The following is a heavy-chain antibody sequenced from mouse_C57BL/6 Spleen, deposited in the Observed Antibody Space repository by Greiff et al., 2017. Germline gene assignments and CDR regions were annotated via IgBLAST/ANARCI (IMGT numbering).Heavy chain of an antibody. CDR2: IYPRSGNT. V-gene: IGHV1-81*01. CDR1: GYTFTSYG. CDR3: AMDYGYYPWFAY. D-gene: IGHD2-3*01. J-gene: IGHJ3*01. Sequence: VKLVESGAELARPGASVKLSCKASGYTFTSYGISWVKQRTGQGLEWIGEIYPRSGNTYYNEKFKGKATLTADKSSSTAYMELRSLTSEDSAVYFCAMDYGYYPWFAYWGQGTLVTVSA.